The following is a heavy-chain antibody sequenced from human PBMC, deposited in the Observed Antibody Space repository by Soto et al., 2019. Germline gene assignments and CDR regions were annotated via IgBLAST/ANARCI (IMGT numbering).Heavy chain of an antibody. V-gene: IGHV3-30-3*01. D-gene: IGHD3-22*01. CDR3: ARDPGKWDYYDSSGYLIRGYFDY. Sequence: GGSLRLSCAASGFTFSSYAMHWVRQAPGKGLEWVAVISYDGSNKYYADSVKGRFTISRDNSKNTLYLQMNSLRAEDTAVYYCARDPGKWDYYDSSGYLIRGYFDYWGQGTLVTVSS. CDR2: ISYDGSNK. J-gene: IGHJ4*02. CDR1: GFTFSSYA.